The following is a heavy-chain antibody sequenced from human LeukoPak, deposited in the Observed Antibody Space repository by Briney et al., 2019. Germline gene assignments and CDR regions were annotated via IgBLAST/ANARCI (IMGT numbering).Heavy chain of an antibody. CDR3: ARVRGNSCDY. Sequence: ASVTVSCKTSGFRLSDYYFHWVRQAPRQGLEWMGWIRGDTGDTDSPQKFQGRVTMTRDTSINTAYMELSRLTFDDTAMYFCARVRGNSCDYWGQGTLVTVSS. CDR1: GFRLSDYY. J-gene: IGHJ4*02. CDR2: IRGDTGDT. D-gene: IGHD6-13*01. V-gene: IGHV1-2*02.